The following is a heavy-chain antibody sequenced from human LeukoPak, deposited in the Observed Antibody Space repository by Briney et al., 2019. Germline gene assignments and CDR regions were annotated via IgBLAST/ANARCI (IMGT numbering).Heavy chain of an antibody. CDR2: IYSSGSA. CDR3: QSRYLEWLLEY. V-gene: IGHV4-39*01. J-gene: IGHJ4*02. D-gene: IGHD3-3*01. CDR1: GGSINSNNYY. Sequence: SETLSLTCTVSGGSINSNNYYWGWIRQPPGKGLEWIGSIYSSGSAYYNPSLKSRVTISVDTSKNQFSPRLSSVTAADTAVYYCQSRYLEWLLEYWGQGTLVTVSS.